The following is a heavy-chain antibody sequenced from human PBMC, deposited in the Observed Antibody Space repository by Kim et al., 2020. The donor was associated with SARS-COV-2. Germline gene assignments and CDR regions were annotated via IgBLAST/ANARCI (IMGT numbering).Heavy chain of an antibody. J-gene: IGHJ6*02. CDR2: SSGSGGRT. V-gene: IGHV3-23*01. D-gene: IGHD6-19*01. CDR3: AKSGVGSGWLDYYYGMDV. CDR1: GFTFISYD. Sequence: GGSLRLSCAAAGFTFISYDMSWGCQAPGKGREGVSVSSGSGGRTYSADHVKGRFTISRENSKNTLYLQMNRMRAEDTAVYYCAKSGVGSGWLDYYYGMDVWGQGTTVTVSS.